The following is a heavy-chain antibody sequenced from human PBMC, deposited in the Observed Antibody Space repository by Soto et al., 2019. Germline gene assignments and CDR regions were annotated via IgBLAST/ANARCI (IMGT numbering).Heavy chain of an antibody. J-gene: IGHJ4*02. CDR1: GVSISSYY. Sequence: QVQLQESGPGLVKPSETLSLTCTVSGVSISSYYWSWIRQTPGKGLEWIGYIYYSGSTNYNPSLKSRVTISGDTSKNQFSLMLSSVTAADTAVYYCPRSRGGYFDYWGQGTLVTVSS. D-gene: IGHD3-22*01. CDR2: IYYSGST. CDR3: PRSRGGYFDY. V-gene: IGHV4-59*01.